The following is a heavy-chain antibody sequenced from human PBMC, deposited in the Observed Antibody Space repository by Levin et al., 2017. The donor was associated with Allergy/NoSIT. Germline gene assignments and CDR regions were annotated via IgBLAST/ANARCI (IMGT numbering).Heavy chain of an antibody. V-gene: IGHV3-7*01. CDR1: GFTFSSYW. CDR3: ARDWGRIAARAPDWYFDL. J-gene: IGHJ2*01. Sequence: GGSLRLSCAASGFTFSSYWMSWVRQAPGKGLEWVANIKQDGSEKYYVDSVKGRFTISRDNAKNSLYLQMNSLRAEDTAVYYCARDWGRIAARAPDWYFDLWGRGTLVTVSS. D-gene: IGHD6-6*01. CDR2: IKQDGSEK.